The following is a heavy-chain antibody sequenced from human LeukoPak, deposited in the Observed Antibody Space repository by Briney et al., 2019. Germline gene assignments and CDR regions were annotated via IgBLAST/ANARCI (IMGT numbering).Heavy chain of an antibody. CDR2: ISAYNGNT. Sequence: ASVKVSCKASDYTFTSYGISWVRQAPGQGLEWMGWISAYNGNTNYAQKLQGRVTMTTDTSTSTAYMELRSLRSDDTAVYYCARDRGQLAEYYYYYYYMDVWGKGTTVTVSS. CDR1: DYTFTSYG. D-gene: IGHD6-6*01. V-gene: IGHV1-18*01. J-gene: IGHJ6*03. CDR3: ARDRGQLAEYYYYYYYMDV.